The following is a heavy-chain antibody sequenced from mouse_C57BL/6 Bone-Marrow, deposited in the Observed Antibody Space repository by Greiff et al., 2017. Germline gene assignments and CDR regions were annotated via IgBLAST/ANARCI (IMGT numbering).Heavy chain of an antibody. CDR2: IYPGNSDT. CDR1: GYTFTSYW. V-gene: IGHV1-5*01. J-gene: IGHJ3*01. D-gene: IGHD1-1*01. Sequence: EVQLQQSGTVLARPGASVKMSCKTSGYTFTSYWMHWVKQRPGQGLEWIGAIYPGNSDTSYNQKFKGKAKLTAVTSASTAYMELSSLTNEDSAVYYCTRGRVYGSSYVWFAYWGQGTLVTVSA. CDR3: TRGRVYGSSYVWFAY.